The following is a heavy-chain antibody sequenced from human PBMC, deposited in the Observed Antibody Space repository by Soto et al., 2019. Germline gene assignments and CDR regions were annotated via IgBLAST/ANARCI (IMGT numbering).Heavy chain of an antibody. V-gene: IGHV4-34*08. CDR1: GGNIIDYY. D-gene: IGHD2-2*01. CDR3: ARDTDLKAATPFDY. Sequence: SVTMSVTSTVDGGNIIDYYSNWISKNPGKGLEWIGKINHSGSTYYNPSLKSRVTISVDTSKNQFSLKLSSVTAADTAVYYCARDTDLKAATPFDYWGQGTLVTVSS. CDR2: INHSGST. J-gene: IGHJ4*02.